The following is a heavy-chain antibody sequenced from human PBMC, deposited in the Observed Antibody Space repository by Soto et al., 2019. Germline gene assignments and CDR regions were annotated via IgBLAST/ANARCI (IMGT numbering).Heavy chain of an antibody. CDR1: GYTFTSYD. CDR3: ARVRTYYYGSGSPGAFDI. D-gene: IGHD3-10*01. CDR2: MNPNSGNT. V-gene: IGHV1-8*01. Sequence: QVQLVQSGAEVKKPGASVKVSCKASGYTFTSYDINWVRQATGQGLEWMGWMNPNSGNTGYAQKFQGRVTMTRNTSISTAYMELSSLRSEDTAVYYCARVRTYYYGSGSPGAFDIWGQGTMVTVSS. J-gene: IGHJ3*02.